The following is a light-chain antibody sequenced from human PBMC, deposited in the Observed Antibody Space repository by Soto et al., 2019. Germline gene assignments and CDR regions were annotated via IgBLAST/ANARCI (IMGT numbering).Light chain of an antibody. Sequence: QSALTQPRSVSGSPGQAVTISCTGNSSDVGGSNYVSWYQQHPGKAPKLVIYDVTRRPSGVPDRFSGSKSGNTASLTISGLQAEDEADYYCCSYAGSSLWVFGGGTKLTVL. J-gene: IGLJ3*02. CDR1: SSDVGGSNY. CDR3: CSYAGSSLWV. CDR2: DVT. V-gene: IGLV2-11*01.